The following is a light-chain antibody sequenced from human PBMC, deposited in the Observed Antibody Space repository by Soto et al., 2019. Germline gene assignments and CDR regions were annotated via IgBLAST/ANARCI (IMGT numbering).Light chain of an antibody. J-gene: IGKJ2*01. CDR1: QSVSSSY. V-gene: IGKV3-20*01. CDR3: QQYGSSPPNT. Sequence: PGERATLSCRASQSVSSSYLAWYQQKPGQAPRLLIYGASSTATGIPDRFSGSGSGTDFTLTISRVEPEDFAVYYCQQYGSSPPNTFGQGTKLEIK. CDR2: GAS.